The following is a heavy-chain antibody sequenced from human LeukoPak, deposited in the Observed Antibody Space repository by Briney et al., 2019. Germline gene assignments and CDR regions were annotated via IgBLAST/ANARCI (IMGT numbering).Heavy chain of an antibody. CDR1: GYTFTSYG. V-gene: IGHV1-18*01. D-gene: IGHD6-19*01. CDR3: ARRSVAGTDYYYYGMDV. CDR2: ISAYNGNT. Sequence: ASVKVSCKASGYTFTSYGISWVRQAPGQGLEWMGWISAYNGNTNYAQKLQGRVTMTTDTSTGTAYMGLRSLRSDDTAVYYCARRSVAGTDYYYYGMDVWGQGTTVTVSS. J-gene: IGHJ6*02.